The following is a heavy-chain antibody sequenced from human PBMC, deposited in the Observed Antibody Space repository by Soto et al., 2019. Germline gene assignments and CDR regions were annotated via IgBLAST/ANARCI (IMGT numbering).Heavy chain of an antibody. V-gene: IGHV3-23*01. D-gene: IGHD1-26*01. J-gene: IGHJ4*02. CDR3: AKGNSFGGSYYALDY. CDR2: ISGSGGST. CDR1: GFTFSSYA. Sequence: PGGSLRLSCAASGFTFSSYAMSWVRQAPGKGLEWVSAISGSGGSTYYADSVKGRFTISRDNSKNTLYLQMNRLRAEDTALYYCAKGNSFGGSYYALDYWGQGTLVTVSS.